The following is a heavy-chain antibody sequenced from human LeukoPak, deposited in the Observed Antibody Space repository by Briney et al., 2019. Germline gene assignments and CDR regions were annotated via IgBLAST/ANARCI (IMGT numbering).Heavy chain of an antibody. Sequence: PGGSLRLSCAASGFTFSSYAMHWVRQAPGKGLEWVAVISYDGSNKYYADSVKGRFTISRDNSKNTLYLQMNSLRAEDTAVYYCARGIPLDCWGQGTLVTVSS. CDR1: GFTFSSYA. J-gene: IGHJ4*02. CDR2: ISYDGSNK. CDR3: ARGIPLDC. V-gene: IGHV3-30-3*01.